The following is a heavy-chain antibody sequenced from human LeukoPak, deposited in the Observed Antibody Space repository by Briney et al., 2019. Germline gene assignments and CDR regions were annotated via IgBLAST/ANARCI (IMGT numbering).Heavy chain of an antibody. Sequence: ETLSLTCAVYGGSFSGYYWSWVRQAPGKGLEWVSAISGSGGSTYYADSVKGRFTISRDNSKNTLYLQMNSLRAEDTAVYYCAKFYLSTVTFDYWGQGTLVTVSS. V-gene: IGHV3-23*01. CDR3: AKFYLSTVTFDY. J-gene: IGHJ4*02. D-gene: IGHD4-17*01. CDR1: GGSFSGYY. CDR2: ISGSGGST.